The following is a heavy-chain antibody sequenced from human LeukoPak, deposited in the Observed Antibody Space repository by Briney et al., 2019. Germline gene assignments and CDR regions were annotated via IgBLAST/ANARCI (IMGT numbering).Heavy chain of an antibody. V-gene: IGHV1-2*06. J-gene: IGHJ4*02. D-gene: IGHD5-18*01. CDR1: GYTFIGYY. Sequence: GASVKVSCKASGYTFIGYYIHWVRQAPGQGLEWMGRINPNSGGTNYAQKFQGRVTMTRDTSISTAYMELSRLTSDDTAVYYCARERAYSYGFDYWGQGTLVTVPS. CDR3: ARERAYSYGFDY. CDR2: INPNSGGT.